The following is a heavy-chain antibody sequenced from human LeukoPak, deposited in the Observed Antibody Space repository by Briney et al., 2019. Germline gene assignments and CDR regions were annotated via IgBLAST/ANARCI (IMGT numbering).Heavy chain of an antibody. CDR3: ARVTPYYDSSGPKPDY. V-gene: IGHV4-39*01. CDR2: IYYSGST. CDR1: GGSISSSSYY. D-gene: IGHD3-22*01. Sequence: SSETLSLTCTVSGGSISSSSYYWGWIRQPPGKGLEWIGSIYYSGSTYYNPSLKSRVTISVDTSKNQFSLKLSSVTAADTAVYYCARVTPYYDSSGPKPDYWGQGTLVTVSS. J-gene: IGHJ4*02.